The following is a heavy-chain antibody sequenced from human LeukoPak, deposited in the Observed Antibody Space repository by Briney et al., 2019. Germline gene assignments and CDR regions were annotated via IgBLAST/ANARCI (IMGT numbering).Heavy chain of an antibody. Sequence: GGSLRLSCAASGFTVSSNYMSWVRQAPGKGLEWVANIKQDGSEKYYVDSVKGRFTISRDNAKNSLYLQMNSLRAEDTAVYYCARDRPYYYYYGMDVWGQGTTVTVSS. J-gene: IGHJ6*02. CDR2: IKQDGSEK. CDR1: GFTVSSNY. V-gene: IGHV3-7*03. CDR3: ARDRPYYYYYGMDV.